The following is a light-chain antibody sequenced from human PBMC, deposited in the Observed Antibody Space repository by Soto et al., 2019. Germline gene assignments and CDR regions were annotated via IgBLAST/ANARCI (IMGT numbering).Light chain of an antibody. CDR1: QGISGY. J-gene: IGKJ2*01. CDR2: AAS. V-gene: IGKV1-8*01. Sequence: AIRMTQSPSSLSASTGDRVTITCRASQGISGYLAWYQQKPGKAPKLLIYAASTLQSGVPSRFSGSGSGTDFTLTISCLQSEDFATYYCQQYYSYLYTFGQGTKLEIK. CDR3: QQYYSYLYT.